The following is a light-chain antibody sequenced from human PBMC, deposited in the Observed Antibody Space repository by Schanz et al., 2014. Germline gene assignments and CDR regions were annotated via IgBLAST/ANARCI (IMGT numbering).Light chain of an antibody. CDR1: QSVLHSSDNKNY. V-gene: IGKV4-1*01. J-gene: IGKJ4*01. CDR3: QQYYSLPLT. CDR2: WAS. Sequence: DIVMTQFPDSLAVSLGERATINCRSSQSVLHSSDNKNYLAWYQQKPGQPPKLLIYWASTRESGVPDRFSGSGSGTGFTLAISTLQAEDAAVYYCQQYYSLPLTFGGGTKVGIK.